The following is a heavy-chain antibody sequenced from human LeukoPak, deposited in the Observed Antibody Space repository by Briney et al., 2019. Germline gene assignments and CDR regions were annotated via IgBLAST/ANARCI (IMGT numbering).Heavy chain of an antibody. CDR2: ICWKSGSI. D-gene: IGHD6-13*01. J-gene: IGHJ3*02. Sequence: GGSLRLSCAASVFTFDVYAMHGVREARGEGVGWVSGICWKSGSIGYADSVKGRFTISRDNAKNSLYLQMNSLRAEDTALYYCAKDFLLFRGSSLPFRALDIWGQGTMVTVSS. V-gene: IGHV3-9*01. CDR1: VFTFDVYA. CDR3: AKDFLLFRGSSLPFRALDI.